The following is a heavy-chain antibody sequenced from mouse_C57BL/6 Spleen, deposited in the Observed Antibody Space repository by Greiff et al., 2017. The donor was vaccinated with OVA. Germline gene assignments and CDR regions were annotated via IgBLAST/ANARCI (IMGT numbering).Heavy chain of an antibody. V-gene: IGHV1-18*01. CDR2: INPNNGGT. CDR1: GYTFTDYN. CDR3: ATTVVATGYFDV. Sequence: EVQLQQSGPELVKPGASVKIPCKASGYTFTDYNMDWVKQSHGKSLEWIGDINPNNGGTIYNQKFKGKATLTVDKSSSTAYMELRSLTSEDTAVYYCATTVVATGYFDVWGTGTTVTVSS. J-gene: IGHJ1*03. D-gene: IGHD1-1*01.